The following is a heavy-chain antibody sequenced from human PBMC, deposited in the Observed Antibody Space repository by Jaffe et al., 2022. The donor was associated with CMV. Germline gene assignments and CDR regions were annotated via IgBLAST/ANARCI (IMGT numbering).Heavy chain of an antibody. J-gene: IGHJ4*02. CDR2: INAGNGNT. V-gene: IGHV1-3*01. D-gene: IGHD5-18*01. CDR3: ARVAHAGVSTAMALPLFDY. Sequence: QVQLVQSGAEVKKPGASVKVSCKASGYTFTSYAMHWVRQAPGQRLEWMGWINAGNGNTKYSQKFQGRVTITRDTSASTAYMELSSLRSEDTAVYYCARVAHAGVSTAMALPLFDYWGQGTLVTVSS. CDR1: GYTFTSYA.